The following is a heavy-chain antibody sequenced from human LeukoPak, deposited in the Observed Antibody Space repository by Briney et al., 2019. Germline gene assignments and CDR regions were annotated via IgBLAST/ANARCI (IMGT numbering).Heavy chain of an antibody. Sequence: GGSLRLSCAVSGLTVGDSFMSWVRQAPGKGLEWVSVLFSSGNSYYLDSVKGRFSVSRDNSKNTVYLQMNSLRVEDTAVYYCMKEGNWAYWGQGTQVTISS. CDR3: MKEGNWAY. D-gene: IGHD1-1*01. V-gene: IGHV3-53*01. CDR2: LFSSGNS. J-gene: IGHJ4*02. CDR1: GLTVGDSF.